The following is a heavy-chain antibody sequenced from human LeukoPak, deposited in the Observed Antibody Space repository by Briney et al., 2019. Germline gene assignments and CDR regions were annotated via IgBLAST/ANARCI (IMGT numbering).Heavy chain of an antibody. Sequence: PSETLSLTCTVSGYSISSGYYWGWIRQPPGKGLEWIGSIYYSGSNYHNPSLKSRVSMSVDTSKNQFSLKLSSVTAADTAVYYCARSWFGEFRGLVDYWGQGTLVTVSS. V-gene: IGHV4-38-2*02. CDR3: ARSWFGEFRGLVDY. D-gene: IGHD3-10*01. CDR1: GYSISSGYY. J-gene: IGHJ4*02. CDR2: IYYSGSN.